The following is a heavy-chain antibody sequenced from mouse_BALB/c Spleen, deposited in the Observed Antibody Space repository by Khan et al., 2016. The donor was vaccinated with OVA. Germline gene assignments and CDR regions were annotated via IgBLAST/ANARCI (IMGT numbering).Heavy chain of an antibody. CDR1: GLTIKDTY. D-gene: IGHD1-1*02. CDR2: IEPPNGNT. V-gene: IGHV14-3*02. J-gene: IGHJ2*01. Sequence: VQLKESGAELVKSGPTVKLSCTASGLTIKDTYMHWLKQWPEQGLEWIGRIEPPNGNTKYDPKFQGKATITAETSSNTAHLQLSCLTSEHTAVYYCARVVRKWGQGTTLTVSS. CDR3: ARVVRK.